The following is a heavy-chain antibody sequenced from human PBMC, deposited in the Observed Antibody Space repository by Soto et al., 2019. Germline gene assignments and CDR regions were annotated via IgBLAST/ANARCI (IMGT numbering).Heavy chain of an antibody. V-gene: IGHV4-34*01. CDR1: GGSFSGYY. CDR3: ARGIAAAVYVY. D-gene: IGHD6-13*01. J-gene: IGHJ4*02. CDR2: INHSGST. Sequence: PSETLSLTCAVYGGSFSGYYWSWIRQPPGKGLEWIGEINHSGSTNYNPSLKSRVTISVDTSKNQFSLKLSSVTAADTAVYYCARGIAAAVYVYWGQGTLGTVS.